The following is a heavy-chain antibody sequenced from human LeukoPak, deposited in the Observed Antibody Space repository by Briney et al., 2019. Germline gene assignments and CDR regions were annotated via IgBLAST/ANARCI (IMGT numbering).Heavy chain of an antibody. CDR3: ARVEKSSWDAFDI. CDR1: GYTFTSYY. D-gene: IGHD6-13*01. J-gene: IGHJ3*02. Sequence: ASVKVSCKASGYTFTSYYMHWVRQAPGQGLEWVGIINPSGGSTSYAQEFQGRVTMTRDTSTSTVYMELSSLRSEDTAVYYCARVEKSSWDAFDIWGQGTMATVS. V-gene: IGHV1-46*01. CDR2: INPSGGST.